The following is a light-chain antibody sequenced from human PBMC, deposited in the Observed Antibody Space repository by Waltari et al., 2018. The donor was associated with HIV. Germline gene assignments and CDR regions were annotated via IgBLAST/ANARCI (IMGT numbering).Light chain of an antibody. V-gene: IGKV1-NL1*01. CDR2: GAF. Sequence: DIQLTQSPSSPSASIGDTGTIPCRASQDISNSVSWFQQQPGKVPKLLVHGAFILQRGVPSRFSGSGSGTNYTLTISGLQSDDFAAYFCQQYYGVPLTFGGGTRVDI. CDR3: QQYYGVPLT. CDR1: QDISNS. J-gene: IGKJ4*01.